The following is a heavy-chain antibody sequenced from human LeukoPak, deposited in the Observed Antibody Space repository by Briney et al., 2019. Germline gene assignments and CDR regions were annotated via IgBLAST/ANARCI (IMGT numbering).Heavy chain of an antibody. V-gene: IGHV1-8*01. CDR1: GYTFTSYD. CDR2: MNPNSGNT. CDR3: ARESMVRGPLDY. J-gene: IGHJ4*02. D-gene: IGHD3-10*01. Sequence: ASVKVSCKASGYTFTSYDINWVRQATGQGLEWMGWMNPNSGNTGYAQKFQGRVTMTRNTSISTAYMELSSLRSEDTAVYYCARESMVRGPLDYWGQGTLVTVSS.